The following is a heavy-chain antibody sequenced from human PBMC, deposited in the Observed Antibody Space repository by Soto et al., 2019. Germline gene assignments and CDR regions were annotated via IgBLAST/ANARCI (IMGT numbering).Heavy chain of an antibody. D-gene: IGHD5-12*01. CDR3: ARDSVRDGYNHRGVFDY. CDR2: IIPIFGTA. Sequence: SVKVSCKASGGTFSSYAISWVRQAPGQGLEWMGGIIPIFGTANYAQKFQGRVTITADESTSTAYMELSSLRSEDTAVYYCARDSVRDGYNHRGVFDYWGQGTLVTVSS. CDR1: GGTFSSYA. V-gene: IGHV1-69*13. J-gene: IGHJ4*02.